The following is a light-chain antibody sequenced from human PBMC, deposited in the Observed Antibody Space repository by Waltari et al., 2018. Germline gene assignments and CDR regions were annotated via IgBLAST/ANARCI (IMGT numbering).Light chain of an antibody. J-gene: IGKJ1*01. CDR3: QMYVRLPVT. V-gene: IGKV3-20*01. Sequence: SCRASQSVGRALAWDQQKPGQAPRLLIYDASSRATGISDKFSGSGSGTDFSLTISRVEPEDFAVYFCQMYVRLPVTFGQGTKVEVK. CDR1: QSVGRA. CDR2: DAS.